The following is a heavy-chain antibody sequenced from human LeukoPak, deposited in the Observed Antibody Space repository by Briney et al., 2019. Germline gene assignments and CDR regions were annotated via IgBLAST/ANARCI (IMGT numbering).Heavy chain of an antibody. V-gene: IGHV7-4-1*02. J-gene: IGHJ6*03. CDR3: TREAPYFYYFMDV. Sequence: ASVTVSCKASGYTFTSYAMNWVRQAPGQGLEWMGWINTNTGNPTYAQGFTGRFVFSLDTSVSTAYLQISSLKAEDTAVYYCTREAPYFYYFMDVWGKGTTVTVSS. CDR1: GYTFTSYA. CDR2: INTNTGNP.